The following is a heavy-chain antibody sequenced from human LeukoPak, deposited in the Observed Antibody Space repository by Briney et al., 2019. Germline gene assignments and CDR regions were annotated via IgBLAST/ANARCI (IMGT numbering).Heavy chain of an antibody. J-gene: IGHJ6*03. CDR3: ARAGSGYDYYYYYYMDV. CDR2: INHSGST. Sequence: SETLSLTCAVYGGSFSGYYWSWIRQPPGKGLEWIGEINHSGSTNYNPSLKSRVTISVDTSKNQFSLKLSSVTAADTAVYYCARAGSGYDYYYYYYMDVWGKGTTVTVSS. V-gene: IGHV4-34*01. CDR1: GGSFSGYY. D-gene: IGHD5-12*01.